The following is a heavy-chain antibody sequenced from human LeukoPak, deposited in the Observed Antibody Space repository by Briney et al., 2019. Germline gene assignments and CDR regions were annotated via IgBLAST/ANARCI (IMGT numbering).Heavy chain of an antibody. CDR1: GYTFTGYY. J-gene: IGHJ2*01. CDR3: ARGPERGVVVPAASQGWYFDL. V-gene: IGHV1-2*04. Sequence: ASVKVSCKASGYTFTGYYMHWVRQAPGQGLEWMGWINPNSGGTNYAQKFQGWVTMTRDTSISTAYMELSRLRSDDTAVYYCARGPERGVVVPAASQGWYFDLWGRGTLVTVSS. D-gene: IGHD2-2*01. CDR2: INPNSGGT.